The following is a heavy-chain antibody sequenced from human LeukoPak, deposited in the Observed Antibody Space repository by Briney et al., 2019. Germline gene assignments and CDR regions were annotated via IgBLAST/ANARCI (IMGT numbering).Heavy chain of an antibody. D-gene: IGHD3-3*01. CDR3: AREYRSVGYDFWSGYCAFDI. V-gene: IGHV1-8*01. CDR2: MNPNSGNT. J-gene: IGHJ3*02. CDR1: GYTFTSYD. Sequence: GASVKVSCKASGYTFTSYDINWVRQATGQGLEWMGWMNPNSGNTGYAQKFQGRVTMTTDTSTSTAYMELRSLRSDDTAVYYCAREYRSVGYDFWSGYCAFDIWGQGTMVTVSS.